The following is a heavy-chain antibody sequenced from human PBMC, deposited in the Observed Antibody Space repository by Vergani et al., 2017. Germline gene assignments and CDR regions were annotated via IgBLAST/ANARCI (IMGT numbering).Heavy chain of an antibody. CDR3: ARSPQLPDYDFWSGYYYGMDV. CDR1: GGSISSYY. CDR2: IYTSGST. J-gene: IGHJ6*02. D-gene: IGHD3-3*01. Sequence: QVQLQESGPGLVKPSETLSLTCTVSGGSISSYYWSWIRQPAGKGLEWIGRIYTSGSTNYNPSLKSRVTMSVDTSKNQFSLKLSSVTAADTAVYYCARSPQLPDYDFWSGYYYGMDVWGQGTTVTVSS. V-gene: IGHV4-4*07.